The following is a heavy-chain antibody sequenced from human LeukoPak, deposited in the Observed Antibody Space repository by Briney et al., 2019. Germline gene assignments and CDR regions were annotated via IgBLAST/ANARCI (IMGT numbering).Heavy chain of an antibody. CDR1: GFTFSSYW. Sequence: PGGSLRLSCAASGFTFSSYWMHWVRQAPGEGLVWVSRINSDGSSTSYADSVKGRFTISRDNAKNTLYLQMNSLRAEDTAVYYCARSSITMVRGVIKSTTSWYHYYNMDVWGKGTTVAVSS. CDR2: INSDGSST. D-gene: IGHD3-10*01. J-gene: IGHJ6*03. CDR3: ARSSITMVRGVIKSTTSWYHYYNMDV. V-gene: IGHV3-74*01.